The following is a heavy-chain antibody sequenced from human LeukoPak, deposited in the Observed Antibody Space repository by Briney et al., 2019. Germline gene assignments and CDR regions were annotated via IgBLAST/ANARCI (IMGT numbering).Heavy chain of an antibody. Sequence: PGGSLRLSCAASGFTVSSNYMTCVRQAPGRGLEWVSVIYSGGSIYYADSVKGRFTVSRDISENTLYLQMNSLRAEDTAVYYCARANRELWDDIYYYYMDVWGKGTTVTVSS. CDR2: IYSGGSI. CDR1: GFTVSSNY. J-gene: IGHJ6*03. V-gene: IGHV3-53*01. D-gene: IGHD1-26*01. CDR3: ARANRELWDDIYYYYMDV.